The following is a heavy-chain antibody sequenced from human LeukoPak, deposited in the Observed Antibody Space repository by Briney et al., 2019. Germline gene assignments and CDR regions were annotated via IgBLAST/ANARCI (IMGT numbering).Heavy chain of an antibody. V-gene: IGHV3-74*01. CDR1: GFTFSSYW. J-gene: IGHJ5*02. CDR2: INSDGSST. D-gene: IGHD5-12*01. Sequence: PGGSLRLSCAASGFTFSSYWMHWVRQAPGKGLVWVSRINSDGSSTSYADSVKGRFTIPRDNAKNTLYLQMNSLRAEDTAVYYCARAQVGVATIYWFDPWGQGTLVTVSS. CDR3: ARAQVGVATIYWFDP.